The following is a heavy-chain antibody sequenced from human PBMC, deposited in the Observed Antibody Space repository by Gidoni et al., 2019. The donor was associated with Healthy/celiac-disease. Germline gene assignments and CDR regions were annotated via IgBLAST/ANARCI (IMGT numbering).Heavy chain of an antibody. Sequence: QVQLQQWRARLLKPSATLSLTFAVSGGSFSVYSWSWIRQPPGKGLEWIGEINHSGSTNYNPSLKSRVTISVDTSKNQFSLKLSSVTAADTAVYYCARAYYDFWSGYYYYYGMDVWGQGTTVTVSS. CDR1: GGSFSVYS. J-gene: IGHJ6*02. CDR2: INHSGST. CDR3: ARAYYDFWSGYYYYYGMDV. V-gene: IGHV4-34*01. D-gene: IGHD3-3*01.